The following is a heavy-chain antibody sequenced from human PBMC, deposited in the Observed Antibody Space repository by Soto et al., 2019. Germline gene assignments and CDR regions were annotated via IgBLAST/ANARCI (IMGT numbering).Heavy chain of an antibody. J-gene: IGHJ4*02. D-gene: IGHD3-22*01. Sequence: PSETLSLTCTVSGGSISSGDYYWSWIRQPPGKGLEWIGYIYYSGSTYYNPSLRSRATISVDTSKNQFSLKLSSVTAADTAVYYCARGDYYDSSAQALIYWGQGTLVTVS. CDR1: GGSISSGDYY. V-gene: IGHV4-30-4*01. CDR3: ARGDYYDSSAQALIY. CDR2: IYYSGST.